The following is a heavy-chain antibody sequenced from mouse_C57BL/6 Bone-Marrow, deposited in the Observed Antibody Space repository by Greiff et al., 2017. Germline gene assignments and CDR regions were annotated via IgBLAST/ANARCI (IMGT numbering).Heavy chain of an antibody. V-gene: IGHV5-12*01. Sequence: EVKLQESGGGLVQPGGSLKLSCAASGFTFSDYYMYWVRQTPEKRLEWVAYISNGGGSTYYPDTVKGRFTISRDNAKNTLYLQMSRLKSEDTAMYYCARSHNWAWFAYWGQGTLVTVSA. J-gene: IGHJ3*01. CDR3: ARSHNWAWFAY. CDR2: ISNGGGST. CDR1: GFTFSDYY. D-gene: IGHD4-1*01.